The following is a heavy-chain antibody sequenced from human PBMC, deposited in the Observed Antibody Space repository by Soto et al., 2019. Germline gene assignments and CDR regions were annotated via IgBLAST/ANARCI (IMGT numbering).Heavy chain of an antibody. J-gene: IGHJ4*02. CDR1: GFTFSSYA. CDR2: ISYDGSNK. Sequence: GGSLRLSCAASGFTFSSYAMHWVRQAPGKGLEWVAVISYDGSNKYYADSVKGRFTISRDNSKNTLYLQMNSLRAEDTAVYYCARDSDGVTYFDYWGQGTLVTVSS. D-gene: IGHD2-21*02. CDR3: ARDSDGVTYFDY. V-gene: IGHV3-30-3*01.